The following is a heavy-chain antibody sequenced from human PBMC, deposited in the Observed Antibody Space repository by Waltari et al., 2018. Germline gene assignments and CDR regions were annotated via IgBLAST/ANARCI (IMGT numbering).Heavy chain of an antibody. Sequence: VQLVQSGAEVKKPGASVKVSCKASGYTFTGYYMHWVRQAPGKGLQWMGRIDPEDGKTIYAEKFQGRVTITADRSTDTVYMELIRLTSDDTAMYYCARTTTLKSLDYWGQGTLVTVSS. CDR3: ARTTTLKSLDY. CDR2: IDPEDGKT. V-gene: IGHV1-69-2*01. CDR1: GYTFTGYY. J-gene: IGHJ4*02. D-gene: IGHD1-1*01.